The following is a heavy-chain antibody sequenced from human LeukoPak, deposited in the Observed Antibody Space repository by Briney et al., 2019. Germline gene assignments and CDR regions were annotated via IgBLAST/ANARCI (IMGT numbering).Heavy chain of an antibody. Sequence: PGGSLRLSCTASGFTFSGHWIHWVRQPPGMGLVWVSRINERGTDSMYAESVKGRFTISRDNSKNTLYLQMNSLRAEDTAVYYCASDILTGYYYGYWGQGTLVTVSS. CDR3: ASDILTGYYYGY. V-gene: IGHV3-74*03. CDR2: INERGTDS. CDR1: GFTFSGHW. D-gene: IGHD3-9*01. J-gene: IGHJ4*02.